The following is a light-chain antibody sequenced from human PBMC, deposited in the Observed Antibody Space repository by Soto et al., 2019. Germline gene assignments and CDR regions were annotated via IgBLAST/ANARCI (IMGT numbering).Light chain of an antibody. CDR1: SSDVVGYNY. J-gene: IGLJ2*01. V-gene: IGLV2-14*01. Sequence: QSALTQPASVSGSPGQSITISCTGTSSDVVGYNYVSWYQQHPGKAPKFMIYDVSNRPSGVSNRFSGSKSGNTASLTISGLQAEDEADYYCSSYTSSSTRGHVVFGGGTKLTVL. CDR3: SSYTSSSTRGHVV. CDR2: DVS.